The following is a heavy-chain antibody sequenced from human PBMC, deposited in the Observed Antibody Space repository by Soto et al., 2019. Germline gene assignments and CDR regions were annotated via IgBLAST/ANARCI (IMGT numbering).Heavy chain of an antibody. Sequence: EVQLVESGGGLVQPGGSLRLSCAGSEFTLSDHYIDWVRQAPGKGLEWVGRSRDKAQGYSTEYAASVKGRFTTSRDDSKNSVYLQMNSLKTEDTAVYYCVRTTYFSDSSGYTRCIDYWGQGTLVTVSS. CDR3: VRTTYFSDSSGYTRCIDY. CDR1: EFTLSDHY. V-gene: IGHV3-72*01. CDR2: SRDKAQGYST. D-gene: IGHD3-22*01. J-gene: IGHJ4*02.